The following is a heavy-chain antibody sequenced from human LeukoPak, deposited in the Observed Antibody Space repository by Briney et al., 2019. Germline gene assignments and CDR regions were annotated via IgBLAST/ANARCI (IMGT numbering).Heavy chain of an antibody. CDR3: ARGVRYYYDNSGSCGMDV. Sequence: SETLSLTCAVYGGSFSGYYWSWIRQPPGKGLEWIGEINHSGSTNYNPSLKSRVTISVDTSKNQFSLKLTSVTAADTAVYYCARGVRYYYDNSGSCGMDVWGQGTTVTVSS. CDR2: INHSGST. V-gene: IGHV4-34*01. J-gene: IGHJ6*02. D-gene: IGHD3-22*01. CDR1: GGSFSGYY.